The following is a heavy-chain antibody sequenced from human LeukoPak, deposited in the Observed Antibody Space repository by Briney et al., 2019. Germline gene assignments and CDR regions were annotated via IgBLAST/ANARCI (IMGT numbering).Heavy chain of an antibody. CDR2: ISPYNGDA. CDR1: GYTFTGYY. D-gene: IGHD3-10*01. Sequence: ASVKVSCKASGYTFTGYYMHWVRQAPGQGLEWMGWISPYNGDAKYAQNLQGRVTMTADTSTSTAYMELRSLKSDDTAVYYCARELTYGSGSLDGDYWGQGTLVTVSS. CDR3: ARELTYGSGSLDGDY. J-gene: IGHJ4*02. V-gene: IGHV1-18*04.